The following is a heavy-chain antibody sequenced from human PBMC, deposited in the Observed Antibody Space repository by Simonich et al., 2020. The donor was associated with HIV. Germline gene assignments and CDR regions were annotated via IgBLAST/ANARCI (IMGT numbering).Heavy chain of an antibody. J-gene: IGHJ1*01. Sequence: QVQLVQSGAEVKKPGASVKVSCKASGYTFTSYYMHWVRQAPGQGLEWMGRINPSTGSTNYAQRFQGRLPMTRDMSTSTVYMELSSLRSEDTAVFYCARVDIATAGRYFHHWGQGTLVTVSS. CDR1: GYTFTSYY. CDR3: ARVDIATAGRYFHH. V-gene: IGHV1-46*01. D-gene: IGHD6-13*01. CDR2: INPSTGST.